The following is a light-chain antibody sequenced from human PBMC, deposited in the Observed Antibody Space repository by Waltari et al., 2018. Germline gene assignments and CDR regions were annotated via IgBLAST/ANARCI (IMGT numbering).Light chain of an antibody. J-gene: IGLJ1*01. CDR2: DVT. Sequence: QSALTQPASVSGSPGQSITISCTGTSSDVGGYNYVSWYQQHPGKAPKLMIYDVTNRASGVSSRFTGAKAGNTASLAISGLQTDDEADYYCSSYRKSSTVGGVFGTGTKVTVL. CDR1: SSDVGGYNY. CDR3: SSYRKSSTVGGV. V-gene: IGLV2-14*03.